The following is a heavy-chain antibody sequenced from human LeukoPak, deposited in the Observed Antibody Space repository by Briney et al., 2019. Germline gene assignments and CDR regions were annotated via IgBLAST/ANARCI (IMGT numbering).Heavy chain of an antibody. D-gene: IGHD3-22*01. Sequence: PSETLSLTCTVSGGSISSYYWSWIRQPPGKGLEWIGYIYYSGSTNYNPSLKSRVTISVDTSKNQFSLKLSSVTAADTAVYYCARATYYYDSSGYYPLFDYWGQGTLVTVSS. V-gene: IGHV4-59*01. CDR1: GGSISSYY. CDR2: IYYSGST. J-gene: IGHJ4*02. CDR3: ARATYYYDSSGYYPLFDY.